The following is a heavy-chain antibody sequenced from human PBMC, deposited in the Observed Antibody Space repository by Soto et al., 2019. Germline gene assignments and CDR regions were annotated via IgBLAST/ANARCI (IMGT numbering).Heavy chain of an antibody. CDR1: GGSINSGGYS. J-gene: IGHJ4*02. CDR2: IYHTGTT. D-gene: IGHD2-2*03. Sequence: SETLSLTCTVSGGSINSGGYSWTLIRQPPGKGLEWIGFIYHTGTTYYNPSLKSRVTISVDTSKNQFSLKLSSVTAADTAVYYCAREGNLGRWIQPLDSWGQGTLVTVSS. CDR3: AREGNLGRWIQPLDS. V-gene: IGHV4-30-2*01.